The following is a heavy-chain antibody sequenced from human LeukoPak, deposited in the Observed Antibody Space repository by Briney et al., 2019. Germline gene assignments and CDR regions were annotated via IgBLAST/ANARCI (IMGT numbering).Heavy chain of an antibody. D-gene: IGHD5-12*01. CDR1: GGSISGYY. V-gene: IGHV4-59*01. CDR2: IYHSGFT. CDR3: AGDQRCSRYDGGCDQWYFDL. J-gene: IGHJ2*01. Sequence: SEILSLTCTVSGGSISGYYWSWLRQPPGKGLEWIGYIYHSGFTDYNPSLRSRLTISVDTSRNQFSLKLTSATAADTAMYYCAGDQRCSRYDGGCDQWYFDLWGRGTLVTVSS.